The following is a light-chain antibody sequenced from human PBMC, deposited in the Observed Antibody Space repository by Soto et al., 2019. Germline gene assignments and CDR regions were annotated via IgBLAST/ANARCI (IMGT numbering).Light chain of an antibody. J-gene: IGKJ1*01. CDR3: QQYNSYPWT. CDR2: DVS. CDR1: QSISGW. Sequence: DIQMPQCPSTLSASVGDRVTITCRASQSISGWLAWYQQKPGKAPKLLIYDVSSLESGVPSRFSGSGSGTEFTLAISSLQPDDFATYYCQQYNSYPWTFGQGTKVDI. V-gene: IGKV1-5*01.